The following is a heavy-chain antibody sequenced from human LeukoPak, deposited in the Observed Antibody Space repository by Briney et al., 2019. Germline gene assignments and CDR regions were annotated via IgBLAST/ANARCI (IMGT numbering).Heavy chain of an antibody. D-gene: IGHD4-4*01. CDR3: ARHPFQYPFDH. J-gene: IGHJ5*02. Sequence: PSETLSLTCTVSGASVSSDYWSWIRQSPRKGLEWIGYIYHSGHTMSNPSLKSRVSLSLDTSNNQFSLKLSSVTAADTAVYYCARHPFQYPFDHWGQGTVVSVSS. V-gene: IGHV4-59*08. CDR1: GASVSSDY. CDR2: IYHSGHT.